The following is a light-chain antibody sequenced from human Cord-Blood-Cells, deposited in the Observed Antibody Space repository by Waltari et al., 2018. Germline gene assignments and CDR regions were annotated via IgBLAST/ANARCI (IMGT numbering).Light chain of an antibody. Sequence: QSALTQPASVSGSPGQSITISCTGTSSDVGSYNLVPCYQQHPGKAPKLMIYEVSKRPSGVSNRFSGSKSGNTASLTISGLQAEDEADYYCCSYAGSSTVVFGGGTKLTVL. CDR1: SSDVGSYNL. CDR3: CSYAGSSTVV. CDR2: EVS. V-gene: IGLV2-23*02. J-gene: IGLJ2*01.